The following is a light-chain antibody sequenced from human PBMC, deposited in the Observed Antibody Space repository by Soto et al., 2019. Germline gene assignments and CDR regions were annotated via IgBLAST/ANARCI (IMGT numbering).Light chain of an antibody. V-gene: IGLV1-44*01. J-gene: IGLJ3*02. CDR3: AAWDDSLSGQV. Sequence: QPVLTQPPSASGTPGQRVTISCSGSSSNIGSNTVNWYQQLPGTAPKLLIYSNNQRPSGVPDRFSGSKSGTSASLAISGLQSEDEADYYCAAWDDSLSGQVFGGGTKVTVL. CDR1: SSNIGSNT. CDR2: SNN.